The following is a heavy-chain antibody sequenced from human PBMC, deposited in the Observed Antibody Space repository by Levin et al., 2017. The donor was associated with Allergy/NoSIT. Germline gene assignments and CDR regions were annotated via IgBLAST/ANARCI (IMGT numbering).Heavy chain of an antibody. CDR3: TTYISSWYYFDY. V-gene: IGHV3-15*01. CDR2: IKSKTDGGTA. Sequence: GESLKISCPASGITFINAWMSWARQAPGKGLEWVGRIKSKTDGGTADYASPVKGRFTISRDDSKNTLYLQMNSLKTEDTAVYYCTTYISSWYYFDYWGQGTLVTVSS. D-gene: IGHD6-13*01. J-gene: IGHJ4*02. CDR1: GITFINAW.